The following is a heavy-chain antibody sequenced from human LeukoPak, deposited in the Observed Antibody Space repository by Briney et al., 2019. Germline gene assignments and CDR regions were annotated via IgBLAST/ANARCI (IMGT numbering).Heavy chain of an antibody. CDR3: AKDWATTAEYFQH. V-gene: IGHV3-9*01. Sequence: GGSLRLSCAASGFTFDDYAMHWVRQAPGKGLEWVSGISWNSGSIGYADSVKGRFTISRDNAKNSLYLQMNSLRAEDTAVYYCAKDWATTAEYFQHWGQGTLVTVSS. CDR1: GFTFDDYA. CDR2: ISWNSGSI. J-gene: IGHJ1*01. D-gene: IGHD5-12*01.